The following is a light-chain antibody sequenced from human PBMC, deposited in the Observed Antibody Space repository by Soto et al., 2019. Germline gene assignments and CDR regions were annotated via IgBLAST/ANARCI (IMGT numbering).Light chain of an antibody. CDR1: QGISSW. CDR3: QQYNSFSKT. J-gene: IGKJ1*01. V-gene: IGKV1-5*01. Sequence: DIQMTQSPSAVSASVGDRVTISCRASQGISSWLAWYQQKPGKAPNLLIYDASTLETGVPSRFSGSGYGTEFTLTIASLQPDDSATYYCQQYNSFSKTFGRGTKVDIK. CDR2: DAS.